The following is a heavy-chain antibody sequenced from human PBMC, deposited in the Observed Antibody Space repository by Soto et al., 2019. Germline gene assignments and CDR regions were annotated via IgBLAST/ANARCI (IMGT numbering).Heavy chain of an antibody. D-gene: IGHD3-22*01. CDR2: ITSSGSTI. Sequence: GRSLRLSCAASGFTFSSFSMNWVRQAPGKGLEWVSYITSSGSTIYYADSVKGRFTISRDNAKNSLYLQMNSLTAEDTAVYYCARDRYYYDSSAYYPYYYYGMDVWGQGTTVTVSS. V-gene: IGHV3-48*04. CDR1: GFTFSSFS. CDR3: ARDRYYYDSSAYYPYYYYGMDV. J-gene: IGHJ6*02.